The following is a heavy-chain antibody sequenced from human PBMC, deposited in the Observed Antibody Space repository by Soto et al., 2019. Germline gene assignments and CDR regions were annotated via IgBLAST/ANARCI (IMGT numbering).Heavy chain of an antibody. Sequence: QVQLVQSGAEVKKPGSSVKVSCKASGGTFSSYAISWVRQAPGQGLEWMGGIIPIFGTANYAQKFQGRVTITADESTSTAYMELSRLRSEDTAVYYCARGDVVVPAEPFPYYYYGMDVWGQGTTVNVSS. D-gene: IGHD2-2*01. V-gene: IGHV1-69*01. J-gene: IGHJ6*02. CDR2: IIPIFGTA. CDR1: GGTFSSYA. CDR3: ARGDVVVPAEPFPYYYYGMDV.